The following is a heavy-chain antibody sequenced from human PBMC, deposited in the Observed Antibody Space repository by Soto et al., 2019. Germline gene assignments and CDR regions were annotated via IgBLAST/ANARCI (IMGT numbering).Heavy chain of an antibody. J-gene: IGHJ5*02. Sequence: SETLSLTCAVYGGSFSGYYWSWIRQPPGKGLEWIGEINHSGSTNYNPSLKSRVTISVDTSKNQFSLKLSSVTAADTAVYYCARYCSGGSCYTYNWFEPWGQGALVTVSS. CDR1: GGSFSGYY. V-gene: IGHV4-34*01. D-gene: IGHD2-15*01. CDR2: INHSGST. CDR3: ARYCSGGSCYTYNWFEP.